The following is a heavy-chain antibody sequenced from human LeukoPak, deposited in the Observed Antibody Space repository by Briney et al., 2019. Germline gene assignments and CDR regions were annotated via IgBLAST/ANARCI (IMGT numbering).Heavy chain of an antibody. J-gene: IGHJ4*02. Sequence: ASVKVSCKASGYTFTGYYMHWVRQAPAQGLEWMGWISPNSVGTNYAQKFQCRVTLTRDTSITTAYMELRRLRSDDTAVYYCARGLRDSSAFDSWGQGTLVTVSS. CDR2: ISPNSVGT. V-gene: IGHV1-2*02. CDR1: GYTFTGYY. CDR3: ARGLRDSSAFDS. D-gene: IGHD2-21*02.